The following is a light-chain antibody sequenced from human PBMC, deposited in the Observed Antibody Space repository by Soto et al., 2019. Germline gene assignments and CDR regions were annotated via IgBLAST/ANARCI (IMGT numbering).Light chain of an antibody. V-gene: IGLV2-14*01. J-gene: IGLJ1*01. CDR2: DVS. Sequence: SVLTQPASVSGSPGQSIPISCTGNSSDVGGYNYVSWYQQHPGKAPKLMIYDVSNRPSGVSNRFSGSKSGNTASLTISGLQAEDEADYYCSSYTSSSTQVFGTGTKVTVL. CDR1: SSDVGGYNY. CDR3: SSYTSSSTQV.